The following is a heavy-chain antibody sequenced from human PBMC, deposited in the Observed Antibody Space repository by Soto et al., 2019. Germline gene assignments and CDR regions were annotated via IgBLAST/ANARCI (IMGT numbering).Heavy chain of an antibody. D-gene: IGHD1-26*01. V-gene: IGHV4-4*02. J-gene: IGHJ4*02. CDR3: ARVMVGTTTFDY. CDR2: IYHSGST. CDR1: GGSISSSNW. Sequence: PSETLSLTCTVSGGSISSSNWWSWVRQPPGKGLEWIGEIYHSGSTTYNPSLKSRVTISVDKSKNQFSLNLSSVTAADTAVYYCARVMVGTTTFDYWGQGTPVTVSS.